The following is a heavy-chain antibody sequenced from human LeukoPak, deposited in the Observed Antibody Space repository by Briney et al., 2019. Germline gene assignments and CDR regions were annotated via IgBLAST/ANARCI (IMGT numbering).Heavy chain of an antibody. J-gene: IGHJ4*02. CDR3: ARMAFMDRAYLGFDY. Sequence: GGSLRLSCAASGFTFSNYGMHWVRQAPGKGLEWVAVISYHGSDKYFADSVKGRFTISRDSSKNTLYLQMNSLRAEDTAVYYCARMAFMDRAYLGFDYWGQGTLVTVSS. D-gene: IGHD3-10*01. CDR2: ISYHGSDK. CDR1: GFTFSNYG. V-gene: IGHV3-30*03.